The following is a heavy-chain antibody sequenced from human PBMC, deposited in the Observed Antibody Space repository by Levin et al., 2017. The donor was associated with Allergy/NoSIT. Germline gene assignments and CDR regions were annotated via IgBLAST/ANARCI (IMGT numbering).Heavy chain of an antibody. D-gene: IGHD3-22*01. J-gene: IGHJ5*02. Sequence: SETLSLTCTVSGGSVSSGSYYWSWIRQPPGKGLEWIGYIYYSGSTNYNPSLKSRVTISVDTSKNQFSLKLSSVTAADTAVYYCARVSRGYDSSGYYSNVIYNWFDPWGQGTLVTVSS. CDR1: GGSVSSGSYY. V-gene: IGHV4-61*01. CDR2: IYYSGST. CDR3: ARVSRGYDSSGYYSNVIYNWFDP.